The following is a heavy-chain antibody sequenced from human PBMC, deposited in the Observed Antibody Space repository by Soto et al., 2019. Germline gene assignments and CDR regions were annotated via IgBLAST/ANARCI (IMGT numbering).Heavy chain of an antibody. D-gene: IGHD6-13*01. Sequence: SETLSLTCTVSGGSISSGGHYWGWIRQPPGKGLEWIGNIYYRGNTYYNPSLRSRVTISVDTSKNQFSLKVTSLTVADTAVYYCARHRDTSGRYLLPDYWGQGILVTVSS. CDR2: IYYRGNT. J-gene: IGHJ4*02. V-gene: IGHV4-39*01. CDR1: GGSISSGGHY. CDR3: ARHRDTSGRYLLPDY.